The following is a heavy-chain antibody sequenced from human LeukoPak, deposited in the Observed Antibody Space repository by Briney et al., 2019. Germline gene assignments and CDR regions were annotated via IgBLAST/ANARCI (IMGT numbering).Heavy chain of an antibody. J-gene: IGHJ4*02. CDR3: ARGSTSAN. V-gene: IGHV3-23*01. CDR1: GFTFSSYA. Sequence: PGGSLRLSCAASGFTFSSYAMSWVRQAPGKGLEWVSAINGRGDNTYYADSVKGRFTISRDNSKSTLFLQMNSLRAEDTAVYFCARGSTSANWGQGTLVTVSS. D-gene: IGHD2/OR15-2a*01. CDR2: INGRGDNT.